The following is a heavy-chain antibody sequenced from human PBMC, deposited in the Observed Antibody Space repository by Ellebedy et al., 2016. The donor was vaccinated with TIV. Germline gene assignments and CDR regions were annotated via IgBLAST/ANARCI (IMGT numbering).Heavy chain of an antibody. Sequence: PGGSLRLSCAASGFTFSSSAMSWVRQAPGKGLEWVSGFGVSGDTTYYTDSVKGRFTISTDSSRNTLYLQMTSLRAEDTAIYYCAKGRSGTYIHHAFDSWGQGTLVTVSS. D-gene: IGHD1-14*01. V-gene: IGHV3-23*01. CDR1: GFTFSSSA. J-gene: IGHJ4*02. CDR2: FGVSGDTT. CDR3: AKGRSGTYIHHAFDS.